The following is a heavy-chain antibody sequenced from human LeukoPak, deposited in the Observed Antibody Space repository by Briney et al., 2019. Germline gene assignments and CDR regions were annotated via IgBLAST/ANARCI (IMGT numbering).Heavy chain of an antibody. V-gene: IGHV4-4*07. CDR2: IYSSGST. Sequence: SETLSLTCSVSGGSTNSYYWSWIRQSGGKGLEWIGRIYSSGSTVYNPSLNSRLTMSIDTPKNQFSLTLKSVTATDTAVYYCTRVKASSTSWTFDQWGQGALVTVSS. D-gene: IGHD2-2*01. CDR1: GGSTNSYY. CDR3: TRVKASSTSWTFDQ. J-gene: IGHJ4*02.